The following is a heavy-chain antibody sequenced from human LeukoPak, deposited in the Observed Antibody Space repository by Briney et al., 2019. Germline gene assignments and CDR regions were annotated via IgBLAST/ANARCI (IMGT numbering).Heavy chain of an antibody. CDR3: ARSTSVNYDSSGYSALDY. D-gene: IGHD3-22*01. CDR2: ISSSSSYI. Sequence: GGSLRLSCAGSAFTFSSYNINWVRQAPGKGLESVSSISSSSSYIYYADSVKGRFTISRDNAKNSLYLQMNSLRAEDTAVYYCARSTSVNYDSSGYSALDYWGQGTLVTVSS. V-gene: IGHV3-21*06. J-gene: IGHJ4*02. CDR1: AFTFSSYN.